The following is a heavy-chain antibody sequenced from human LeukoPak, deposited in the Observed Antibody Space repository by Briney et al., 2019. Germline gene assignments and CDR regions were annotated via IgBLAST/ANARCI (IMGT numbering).Heavy chain of an antibody. Sequence: GGSLRLSCAASGFTFSSFYMYWVRQAPGKGLEWVSVISYDGSYKSSADSVKGRFTISRDNSKNMLYLQRNSLRVEDTAVYYCANDLGVPAAQRQGYYYGMDVWGQGTTVTVSS. V-gene: IGHV3-30*18. J-gene: IGHJ6*02. CDR1: GFTFSSFY. D-gene: IGHD2-2*01. CDR3: ANDLGVPAAQRQGYYYGMDV. CDR2: ISYDGSYK.